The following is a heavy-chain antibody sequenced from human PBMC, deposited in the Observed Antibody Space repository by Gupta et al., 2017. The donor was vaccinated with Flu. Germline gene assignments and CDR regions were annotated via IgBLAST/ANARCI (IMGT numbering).Heavy chain of an antibody. D-gene: IGHD6-13*01. J-gene: IGHJ6*02. CDR1: GGSISSSSYY. CDR3: ARVPSSSPPYGMDV. CDR2: IYYSGST. V-gene: IGHV4-39*01. Sequence: QLQLQESGPGLVKPSETLSLTCTVSGGSISSSSYYWGWIRQPPGKGLEWIGSIYYSGSTYYNPSLKSRVTISVDTSKNQFSLKLSSVTAADTAVYYCARVPSSSPPYGMDVWGQGTTVTVSS.